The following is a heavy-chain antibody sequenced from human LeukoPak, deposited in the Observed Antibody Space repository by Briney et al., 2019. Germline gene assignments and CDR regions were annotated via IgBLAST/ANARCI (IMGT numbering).Heavy chain of an antibody. Sequence: PSQTLSLTCTVSGGSINSGSYYWSWLRQPAGKGLEWIGRISTSGSTNYNPSLKSRVTMSVDTSKNQFSLKLSSVTAADTAVYYCARHMRWLRSHVAFDIWGQGTMVTVSS. CDR2: ISTSGST. J-gene: IGHJ3*02. CDR3: ARHMRWLRSHVAFDI. V-gene: IGHV4-61*02. CDR1: GGSINSGSYY. D-gene: IGHD5-24*01.